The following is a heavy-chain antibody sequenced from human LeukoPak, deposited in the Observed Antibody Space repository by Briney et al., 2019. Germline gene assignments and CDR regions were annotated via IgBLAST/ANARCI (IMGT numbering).Heavy chain of an antibody. V-gene: IGHV1-2*02. J-gene: IGHJ4*02. Sequence: ASVKVSCKASGYTFTGYYMHWLRQAPGQGLEWMGWINPNSGGTNYAQKFRGRVTLTRDTSITTAYMELSRLRSDDTAVYSCARAYSGFEAFDYWGQGTLVTVSS. CDR2: INPNSGGT. CDR1: GYTFTGYY. D-gene: IGHD5-12*01. CDR3: ARAYSGFEAFDY.